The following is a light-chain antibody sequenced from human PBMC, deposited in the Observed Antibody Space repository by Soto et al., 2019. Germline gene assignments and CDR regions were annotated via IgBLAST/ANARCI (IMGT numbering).Light chain of an antibody. V-gene: IGLV2-14*03. CDR1: SRDVGAYNY. J-gene: IGLJ1*01. CDR2: DVS. Sequence: QSALTQPASVSGSPGQSITISCTGTSRDVGAYNYVSWYQHHPGKVPRLMIFDVSNRPSGVSNRFSGSKSGNTASLTISGLQAEDEADYYCCSYSRSSPYVFGAGTKLTVL. CDR3: CSYSRSSPYV.